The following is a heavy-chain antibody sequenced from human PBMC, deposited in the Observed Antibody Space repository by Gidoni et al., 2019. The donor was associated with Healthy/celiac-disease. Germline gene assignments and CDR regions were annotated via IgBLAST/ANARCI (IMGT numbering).Heavy chain of an antibody. Sequence: QGQLQESGPGLVKPSETMTLTCTVSGGSLSSSYWSWIRQPPGKGLEWIGYIYDGGSTNYNPSLTSRVTISVDTSKTQFSLKLSSVTAADTAVYYCARADYDILTGYRAFDYWGQGTLVTVSS. CDR1: GGSLSSSY. D-gene: IGHD3-9*01. CDR3: ARADYDILTGYRAFDY. V-gene: IGHV4-59*01. J-gene: IGHJ4*02. CDR2: IYDGGST.